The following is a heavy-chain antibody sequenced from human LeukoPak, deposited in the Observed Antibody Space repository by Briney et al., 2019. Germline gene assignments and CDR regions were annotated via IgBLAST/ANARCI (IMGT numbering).Heavy chain of an antibody. CDR1: GGSISSRSYY. Sequence: SETLSLTCTVSGGSISSRSYYWGWIRQPPGKGLEWIGSIYYSGSTYYNPSLKSRVTISVDTSKNQFSLKLSSVTAADTAVYYCASVDTDKAYYGMDVWGQGTTVTVSS. CDR2: IYYSGST. J-gene: IGHJ6*02. D-gene: IGHD5-18*01. CDR3: ASVDTDKAYYGMDV. V-gene: IGHV4-39*07.